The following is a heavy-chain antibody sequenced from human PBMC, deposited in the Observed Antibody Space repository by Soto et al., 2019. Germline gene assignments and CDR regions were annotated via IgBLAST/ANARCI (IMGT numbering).Heavy chain of an antibody. Sequence: SAFNGCGTASGCTFSIHAISWVRQAPGQGLERMGGIIPIFGTANYAQKFQGRVTITADESTSTAYMELSSLRSEDPAVYYCARDRHIVGATLGYWGQGIMLPVSS. J-gene: IGHJ4*02. CDR1: GCTFSIHA. CDR2: IIPIFGTA. V-gene: IGHV1-69*13. CDR3: ARDRHIVGATLGY. D-gene: IGHD1-26*01.